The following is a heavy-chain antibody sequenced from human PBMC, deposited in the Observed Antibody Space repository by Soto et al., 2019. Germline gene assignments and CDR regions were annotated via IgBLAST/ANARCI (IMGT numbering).Heavy chain of an antibody. D-gene: IGHD2-15*01. Sequence: EVQLLESGGGLVQPGGSLRLSCTASGFTFSDHAMTWVRQAPGKGLEWLSGISGGGSGAYYADSVKGRFTVSRANSNNTLFLQMDSLRVEDRAVYYCAKVLWWYTHWGQGTLVTVSS. J-gene: IGHJ4*02. CDR2: ISGGGSGA. V-gene: IGHV3-23*01. CDR1: GFTFSDHA. CDR3: AKVLWWYTH.